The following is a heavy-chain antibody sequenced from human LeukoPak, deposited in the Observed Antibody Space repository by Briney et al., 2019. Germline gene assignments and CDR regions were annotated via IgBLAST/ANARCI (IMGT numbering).Heavy chain of an antibody. Sequence: GASVTVSYKASGYTFTSYGISWVRQAPGQELEWMGWINAYNGNTNYAQKLQGRVTMTTDTSTSTAYMELRSLRSDDTAVYYCARDGSWYRYNWFDPWGQGTLVTVSS. V-gene: IGHV1-18*01. D-gene: IGHD6-13*01. CDR3: ARDGSWYRYNWFDP. CDR1: GYTFTSYG. J-gene: IGHJ5*02. CDR2: INAYNGNT.